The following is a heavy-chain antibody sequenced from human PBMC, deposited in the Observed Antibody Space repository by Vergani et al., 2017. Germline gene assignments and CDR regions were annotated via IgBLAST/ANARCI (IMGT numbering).Heavy chain of an antibody. Sequence: QVQLQESGPGLVKPSETLSLTCTVSGGSISSYYWSWIRQPPGKGLEWIGYIYYSGSTNYNPSLKSRVTISVDTSKNQFSLKLSSVTAADTAVYYCARASLIAAAALNWFDPWCQGTLVTVSS. CDR3: ARASLIAAAALNWFDP. D-gene: IGHD6-13*01. CDR1: GGSISSYY. J-gene: IGHJ5*02. CDR2: IYYSGST. V-gene: IGHV4-59*08.